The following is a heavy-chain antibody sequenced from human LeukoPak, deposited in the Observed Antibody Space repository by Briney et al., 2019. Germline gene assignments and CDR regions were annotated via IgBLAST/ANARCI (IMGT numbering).Heavy chain of an antibody. CDR1: GFTFSSYG. D-gene: IGHD1-26*01. V-gene: IGHV3-33*01. J-gene: IGHJ4*02. CDR3: AREDSGSWGYFDY. Sequence: PGRSLRLSCAASGFTFSSYGMHWVRQAPGKGLEWVAVIWYDGSNKNYADSVKGRFTISRDNSKNTLYLEMNNLRAEDTAVYYCAREDSGSWGYFDYWGQGTLVTVSS. CDR2: IWYDGSNK.